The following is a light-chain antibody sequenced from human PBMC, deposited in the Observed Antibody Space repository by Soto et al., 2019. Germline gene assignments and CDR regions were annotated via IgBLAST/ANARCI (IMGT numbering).Light chain of an antibody. V-gene: IGLV3-21*02. CDR3: QVWDTTSDQGV. CDR2: DGS. J-gene: IGLJ1*01. CDR1: NVGSKS. Sequence: SYELTQPPSVSVAPGQTATVTCGGNNVGSKSVHWYQQKPGQAPVLVVYDGSDRPSGIPERFSGSNSGNTATLTISRVEAGDEADYYCQVWDTTSDQGVFGTGTKVTV.